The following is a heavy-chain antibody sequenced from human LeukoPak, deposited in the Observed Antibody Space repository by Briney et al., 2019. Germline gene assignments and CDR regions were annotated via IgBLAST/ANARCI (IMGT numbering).Heavy chain of an antibody. CDR1: GFTFSSYA. J-gene: IGHJ4*02. V-gene: IGHV3-30-3*01. CDR2: ISYDGSNK. D-gene: IGHD4-23*01. CDR3: ARDDGGNTWPDY. Sequence: GRSLRLSCAASGFTFSSYAMHWVRQAPGKGLEWVAVISYDGSNKYYADSVKGRFTISRDNSKNTLYLQMNSLRAEDTAVYYCARDDGGNTWPDYWGQGTLVTVSS.